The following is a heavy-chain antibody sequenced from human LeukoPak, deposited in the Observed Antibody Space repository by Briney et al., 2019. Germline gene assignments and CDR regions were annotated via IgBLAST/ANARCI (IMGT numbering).Heavy chain of an antibody. V-gene: IGHV4-39*07. CDR1: GGSISSSSYY. CDR2: IYYSGST. J-gene: IGHJ4*02. CDR3: AGGRTDIVVVPATLRNYYFDY. D-gene: IGHD2-2*01. Sequence: NTSETLSLTCTVSGGSISSSSYYWGWIRQPPGKGLEWIGSIYYSGSTYYNPSLKSRVTISVDTSKNQFSLKLSSVTAADTAVYYCAGGRTDIVVVPATLRNYYFDYWGQGTLVTVSS.